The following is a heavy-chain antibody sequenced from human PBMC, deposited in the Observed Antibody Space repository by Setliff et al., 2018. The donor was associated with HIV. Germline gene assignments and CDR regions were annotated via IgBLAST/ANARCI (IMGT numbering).Heavy chain of an antibody. V-gene: IGHV4-4*09. D-gene: IGHD3-10*01. Sequence: SETLSLTCTVSGGSISTYYWSWIRQPPGKGLEWIGYIYASGSTHYNPSLRSRVTISVDTSKAQFSLKLTSVTATDTAVYYCARDSVSGSYSFDYWGQGTLVTVSS. CDR1: GGSISTYY. CDR3: ARDSVSGSYSFDY. CDR2: IYASGST. J-gene: IGHJ4*02.